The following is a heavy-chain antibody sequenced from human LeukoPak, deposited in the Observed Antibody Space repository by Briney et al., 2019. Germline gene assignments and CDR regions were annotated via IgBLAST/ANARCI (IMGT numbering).Heavy chain of an antibody. CDR3: ARHRIGEDIYYYYGLDV. CDR2: IYYSGST. Sequence: SETLSLTCTVSGGSISSYYWSWIRQPPGKGLEWIGYIYYSGSTNYNPSLKSRVTISVDTSKNQFSLKLSSVTAADTAVYYCARHRIGEDIYYYYGLDVWGQGTSVTVSS. CDR1: GGSISSYY. D-gene: IGHD2-15*01. V-gene: IGHV4-59*08. J-gene: IGHJ6*02.